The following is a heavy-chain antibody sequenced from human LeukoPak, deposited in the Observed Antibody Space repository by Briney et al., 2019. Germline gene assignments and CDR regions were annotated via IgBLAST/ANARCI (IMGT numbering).Heavy chain of an antibody. CDR3: ARVRGGDCSSTSCSYWPFDY. D-gene: IGHD2-2*01. Sequence: SVKVSCKASGGTFSSYTISCLRQAPGQPPEWMRGIIPIFGTANYAQKFQGRVTITADESTSTAYMELSSLRSEDTAVYYCARVRGGDCSSTSCSYWPFDYWGQGTLVTVSS. V-gene: IGHV1-69*13. J-gene: IGHJ4*02. CDR1: GGTFSSYT. CDR2: IIPIFGTA.